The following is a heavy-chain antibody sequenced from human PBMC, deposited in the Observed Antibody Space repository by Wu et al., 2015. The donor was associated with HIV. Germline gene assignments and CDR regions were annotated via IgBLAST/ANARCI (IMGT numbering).Heavy chain of an antibody. Sequence: QVQLLQSGAEVKRPGASVRVSCKVSGYILSKLSIHWVRQAPGKGLEWMGGFDAEYGETIYAQRLQGRVTMTEDISTDIAYMELSSLTSEDTAMYFCSTGLNSYAFDIWGQGTVVTVSS. J-gene: IGHJ3*02. CDR2: FDAEYGET. V-gene: IGHV1-24*01. D-gene: IGHD5-24*01. CDR1: GYILSKLS. CDR3: STGLNSYAFDI.